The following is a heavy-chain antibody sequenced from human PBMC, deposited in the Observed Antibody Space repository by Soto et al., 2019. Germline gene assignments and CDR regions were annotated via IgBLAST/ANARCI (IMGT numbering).Heavy chain of an antibody. CDR1: GYRFTTYW. J-gene: IGHJ6*02. Sequence: GESLKISCKASGYRFTTYWIAWVRHMPGRGLEWMGIVYPGDSNTKYGPSFQGRITISADRSINTAYLQWSSLEASDTAMYYCARAPTIGTVWGRDYSSFLDVWGQGTTVTVSS. V-gene: IGHV5-51*01. CDR2: VYPGDSNT. D-gene: IGHD3-16*01. CDR3: ARAPTIGTVWGRDYSSFLDV.